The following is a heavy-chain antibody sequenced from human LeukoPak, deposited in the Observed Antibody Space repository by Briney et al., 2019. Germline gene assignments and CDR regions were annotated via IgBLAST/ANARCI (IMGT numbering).Heavy chain of an antibody. Sequence: PGGSLRLSCAASGFTFSSYAMNWVRQAPGKGLEWVSSISSASNYINYADSVKSRFTISRDNAKSSLYLQMNSLRVDDTAVYYCARTVFGAYNWFDPWGQGALVTVSS. J-gene: IGHJ5*02. CDR2: ISSASNYI. D-gene: IGHD3-3*01. CDR3: ARTVFGAYNWFDP. V-gene: IGHV3-21*01. CDR1: GFTFSSYA.